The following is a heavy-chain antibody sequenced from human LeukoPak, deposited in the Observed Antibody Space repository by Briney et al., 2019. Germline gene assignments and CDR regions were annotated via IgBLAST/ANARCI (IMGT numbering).Heavy chain of an antibody. V-gene: IGHV3-23*01. CDR2: ISGSGGST. D-gene: IGHD3-10*01. CDR3: AKGGGSGSLYYYYGMDV. Sequence: GGSLRLSCAASGFTFSSYAMSWVRQAPGKGLEWVSAISGSGGSTYYADSVKGRFTISRDNSKNTLYLQMNSLRAEDTALYYCAKGGGSGSLYYYYGMDVWGQGTTVTVSS. J-gene: IGHJ6*02. CDR1: GFTFSSYA.